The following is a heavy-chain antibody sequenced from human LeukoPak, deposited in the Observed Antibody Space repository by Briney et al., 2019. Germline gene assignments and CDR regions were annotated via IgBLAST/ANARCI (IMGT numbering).Heavy chain of an antibody. CDR3: ARPSGYCSGGSCYSFFPFDY. V-gene: IGHV1-2*02. Sequence: ASVKVSCKASGYTFTGYYMHWVRQAPGQGLGWMGWINPNSGGTNYAQKFQGRVTMTRDTSISTAYMELSRLRSDDTAVYYCARPSGYCSGGSCYSFFPFDYWGQGTLVTVSS. CDR1: GYTFTGYY. CDR2: INPNSGGT. D-gene: IGHD2-15*01. J-gene: IGHJ4*02.